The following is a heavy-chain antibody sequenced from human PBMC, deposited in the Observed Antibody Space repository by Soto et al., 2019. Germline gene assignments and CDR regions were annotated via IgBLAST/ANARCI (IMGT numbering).Heavy chain of an antibody. CDR1: GYSFTIYW. Sequence: GESLKISCRGSGYSFTIYWIGWVRQMPGKGLEWMGIIYPGDSDTRYSPSFQGQVTISADKSISTAYLQWSSLKASDTAMYYCAIQXLRYFDWPPLTGRWFDPWGQGTLVTVSS. V-gene: IGHV5-51*01. D-gene: IGHD3-9*01. CDR2: IYPGDSDT. CDR3: AIQXLRYFDWPPLTGRWFDP. J-gene: IGHJ5*02.